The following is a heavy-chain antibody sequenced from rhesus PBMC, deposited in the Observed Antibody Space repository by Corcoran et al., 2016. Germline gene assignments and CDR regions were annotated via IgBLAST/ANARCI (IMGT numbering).Heavy chain of an antibody. J-gene: IGHJ4*01. V-gene: IGHV4-122*02. CDR2: ITYSGST. Sequence: QVQLQESGPGLVKPSETLSLTCAVSGGSISSGYYYWSWIRQPPGKGLEWIGYITYSGSTSYNPSHKSRVTISRDTSKNQFSLKLSSVTAADTAVYYCARDGSRAGFDYWGQGVLVTVSS. CDR1: GGSISSGYYY. D-gene: IGHD6-31*01. CDR3: ARDGSRAGFDY.